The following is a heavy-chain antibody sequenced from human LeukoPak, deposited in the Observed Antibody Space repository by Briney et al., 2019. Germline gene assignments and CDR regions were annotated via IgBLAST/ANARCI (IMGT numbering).Heavy chain of an antibody. CDR3: AKDLASSSGFDY. CDR2: IYTSGST. D-gene: IGHD6-13*01. Sequence: PSETLSLTCTVSGGSISSYYWSWIRQPAGKGLEWIGRIYTSGSTNYNPSLKSRVTISVDTSKNQFSLNLRSVTAADTAVYYCAKDLASSSGFDYWGQGTLVTVSS. V-gene: IGHV4-4*07. J-gene: IGHJ4*02. CDR1: GGSISSYY.